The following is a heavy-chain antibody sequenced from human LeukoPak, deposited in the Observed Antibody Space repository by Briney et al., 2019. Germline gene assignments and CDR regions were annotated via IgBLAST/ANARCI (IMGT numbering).Heavy chain of an antibody. J-gene: IGHJ1*01. D-gene: IGHD3-22*01. CDR2: IIPMLEIA. Sequence: SVKVSCKASGGTFNNYAVSWVRQAPGQGPEWMGRIIPMLEIANYAQNFQGRVTITADKSTSTVYMELSSLRSEDTAVYYCATRKYYYDSGVYYEYFQQWGQGTLVTVSS. V-gene: IGHV1-69*04. CDR3: ATRKYYYDSGVYYEYFQQ. CDR1: GGTFNNYA.